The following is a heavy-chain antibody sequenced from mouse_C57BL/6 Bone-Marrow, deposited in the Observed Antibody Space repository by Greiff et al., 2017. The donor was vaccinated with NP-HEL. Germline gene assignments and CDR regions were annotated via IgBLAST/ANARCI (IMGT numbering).Heavy chain of an antibody. CDR1: GFTFSDYY. V-gene: IGHV5-12*01. D-gene: IGHD1-1*01. CDR2: ISNGGGST. Sequence: EVKLVESGGGLVQPGGSLKLSCAASGFTFSDYYMYWVRQTPEKRLEWVAYISNGGGSTYYPDTVKGRFTISRDNAKNTLYLQMIRMKSEDTAMYYCASSSTAVGGAMDYWGQGTSVTVSS. CDR3: ASSSTAVGGAMDY. J-gene: IGHJ4*01.